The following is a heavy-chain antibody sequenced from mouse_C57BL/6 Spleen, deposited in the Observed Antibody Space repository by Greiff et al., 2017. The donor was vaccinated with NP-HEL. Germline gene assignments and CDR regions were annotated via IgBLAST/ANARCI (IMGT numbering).Heavy chain of an antibody. J-gene: IGHJ4*01. CDR3: ARSSSSNYAMDY. CDR2: IYPGDGDT. Sequence: QVQLQQSGPELVKPGASVKISCKASGYAFSSSWMNWVKQRPGKGLEWIGRIYPGDGDTNYNGKFKGKATLTADKSSSTAYMQLSSLTSEDSAVYFCARSSSSNYAMDYWGQGTSVTVSS. D-gene: IGHD1-1*01. V-gene: IGHV1-82*01. CDR1: GYAFSSSW.